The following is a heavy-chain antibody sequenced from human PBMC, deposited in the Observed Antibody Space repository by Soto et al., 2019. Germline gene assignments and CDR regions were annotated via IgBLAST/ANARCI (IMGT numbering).Heavy chain of an antibody. Sequence: EVQLLESGGGLVQPGGSLRLSCAASGFTFSSYAMSWVRQAPGKGLEWVSAISGSGGSTYYADSVKGRFTISRDNSKNTLYLQMNSLGAEDTAVYYCAKDRVDYVWGSYRRDAFDIWGQGTMVTVSS. CDR2: ISGSGGST. J-gene: IGHJ3*02. D-gene: IGHD3-16*02. V-gene: IGHV3-23*01. CDR1: GFTFSSYA. CDR3: AKDRVDYVWGSYRRDAFDI.